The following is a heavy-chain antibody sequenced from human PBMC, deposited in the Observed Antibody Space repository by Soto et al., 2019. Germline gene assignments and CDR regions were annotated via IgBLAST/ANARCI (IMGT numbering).Heavy chain of an antibody. CDR3: ARVSGIHAFDI. Sequence: AGGSLRLSCAASGFTFSSYGMHWVRQAPGKGLEWVAVIWYDGSNKYYADSVKGRFSISRDNSKNTLYLQMNSLRAEDTAVYYCARVSGIHAFDIWGQGTMVTVSS. V-gene: IGHV3-33*01. CDR1: GFTFSSYG. D-gene: IGHD5-18*01. CDR2: IWYDGSNK. J-gene: IGHJ3*02.